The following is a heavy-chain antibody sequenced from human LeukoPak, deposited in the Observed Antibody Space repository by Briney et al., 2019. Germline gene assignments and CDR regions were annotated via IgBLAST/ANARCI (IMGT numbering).Heavy chain of an antibody. J-gene: IGHJ4*02. D-gene: IGHD3-10*01. CDR2: IIPILGIA. CDR3: ARAHYYGSGSYDY. V-gene: IGHV1-69*04. Sequence: SVKVSCKASGGTFSSYAISWVRQAPGQGREWMGRIIPILGIANYAQKFQGRVTITADKSTSTAYMELSSLRSEDTAVYYCARAHYYGSGSYDYWGQGTLVTVSS. CDR1: GGTFSSYA.